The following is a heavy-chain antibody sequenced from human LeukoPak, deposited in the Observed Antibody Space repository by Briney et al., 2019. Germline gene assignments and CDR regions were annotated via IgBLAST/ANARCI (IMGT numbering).Heavy chain of an antibody. D-gene: IGHD1-26*01. J-gene: IGHJ4*02. CDR1: GFTFSSYG. V-gene: IGHV3-30*02. Sequence: GGSLRLSCAASGFTFSSYGMHWVRQSPGKWLESVAFIRFDGSNDFYADSVKGRFTISRDNSKNTLYLQMNSLRAEDTAVYYCARVSELLNFEYWGQGTLVTVSS. CDR3: ARVSELLNFEY. CDR2: IRFDGSND.